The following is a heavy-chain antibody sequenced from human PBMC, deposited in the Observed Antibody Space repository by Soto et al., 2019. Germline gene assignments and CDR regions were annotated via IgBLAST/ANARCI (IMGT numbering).Heavy chain of an antibody. V-gene: IGHV4-34*01. CDR1: GGSFSGYY. D-gene: IGHD1-26*01. Sequence: SETLSLTCAVYGGSFSGYYWSWIRQPPGKGLEWIGEINHSGSTNYNPSLKSRVTISVDTSKNQFSLKLSSVTAAYTAVYYCVRETGMDVWGQGTTVTVSS. CDR3: VRETGMDV. CDR2: INHSGST. J-gene: IGHJ6*02.